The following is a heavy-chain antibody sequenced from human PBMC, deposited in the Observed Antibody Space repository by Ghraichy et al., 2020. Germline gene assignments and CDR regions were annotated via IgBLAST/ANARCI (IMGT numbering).Heavy chain of an antibody. CDR1: GGSISPYY. J-gene: IGHJ4*02. Sequence: SETLSLTCSVSGGSISPYYWSWIRQAPGMGLECIGYVSYTGSTNYNPSLRSRVSISVDTSKNQFSLKLISLTAADTAVYYCARGSERYSYQSDYWGQGTLVTVSS. D-gene: IGHD5-18*01. V-gene: IGHV4-59*01. CDR2: VSYTGST. CDR3: ARGSERYSYQSDY.